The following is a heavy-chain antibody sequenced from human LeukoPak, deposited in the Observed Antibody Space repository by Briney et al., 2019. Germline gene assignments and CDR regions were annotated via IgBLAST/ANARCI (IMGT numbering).Heavy chain of an antibody. D-gene: IGHD7-27*01. Sequence: GGSLRLSCAASGFTFSSYWMHWVRQAPGKGLVWVSRINTDGSSTSYADSVKGRFTISRDNAKNTLYLQTNSLRAEDTAVYYCARGLGMGAFDIWGQGTMVTVSS. J-gene: IGHJ3*02. CDR3: ARGLGMGAFDI. V-gene: IGHV3-74*01. CDR2: INTDGSST. CDR1: GFTFSSYW.